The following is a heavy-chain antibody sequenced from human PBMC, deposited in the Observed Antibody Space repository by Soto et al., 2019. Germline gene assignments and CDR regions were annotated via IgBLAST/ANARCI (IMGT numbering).Heavy chain of an antibody. CDR3: AAYSHKGY. J-gene: IGHJ4*02. D-gene: IGHD3-16*01. V-gene: IGHV3-66*01. Sequence: EEQLVESGGDLVQPGVSLRLSCAASGFTVSNNYMSWVRQAPGKGLEWVSLIYSGGSTYYADSVKGRFTISRDSSKNTLYLQMNSLRAEVTAMYYGAAYSHKGYWGQGTLVTVSS. CDR2: IYSGGST. CDR1: GFTVSNNY.